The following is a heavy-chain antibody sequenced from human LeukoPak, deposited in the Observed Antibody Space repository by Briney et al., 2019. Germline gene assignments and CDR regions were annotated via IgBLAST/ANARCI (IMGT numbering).Heavy chain of an antibody. CDR3: ARHWYNNSDAFDI. V-gene: IGHV3-21*01. Sequence: PGGSLRLSCAACGFTFSSYSMNWVRQAPGKGLEWVSSISSSSSYIYYADSVKGRFTISRDNAKNSLYLQMNSLRAEDTAVYYCARHWYNNSDAFDIWGQGTMVTVSS. CDR1: GFTFSSYS. J-gene: IGHJ3*02. CDR2: ISSSSSYI. D-gene: IGHD1/OR15-1a*01.